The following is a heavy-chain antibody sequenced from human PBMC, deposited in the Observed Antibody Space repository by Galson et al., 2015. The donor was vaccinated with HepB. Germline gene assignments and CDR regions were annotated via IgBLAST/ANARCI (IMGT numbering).Heavy chain of an antibody. CDR2: ILPVIGVA. V-gene: IGHV1-69*04. J-gene: IGHJ4*02. CDR1: GDTFNYYA. CDR3: AIRGSTSKYFVD. Sequence: SVKVSCKASGDTFNYYAIEWVRQAPGQGLEWMGRILPVIGVADYAQKFQVRVTLTADKSTTTAYMELSSLKSEDTAVYYCAIRGSTSKYFVDWGEGTQVTVSS. D-gene: IGHD3-16*01.